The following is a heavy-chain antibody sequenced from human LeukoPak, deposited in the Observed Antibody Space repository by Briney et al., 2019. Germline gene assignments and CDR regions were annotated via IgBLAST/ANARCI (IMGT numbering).Heavy chain of an antibody. Sequence: PSETLSLTCTVSGGSISSSSYYWGWIRQPPGKGLEWIGSIYYSGSTYYDPSLKSRVTISVDTSKNQFSLKLSSVTAADTAVYYCARVPFISSLGDFDYWGQGTLVTVSS. CDR2: IYYSGST. CDR3: ARVPFISSLGDFDY. J-gene: IGHJ4*02. V-gene: IGHV4-39*07. CDR1: GGSISSSSYY. D-gene: IGHD3-3*02.